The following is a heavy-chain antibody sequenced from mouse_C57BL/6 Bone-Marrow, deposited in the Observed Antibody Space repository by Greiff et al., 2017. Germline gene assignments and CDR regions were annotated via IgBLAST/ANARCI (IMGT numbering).Heavy chain of an antibody. CDR2: IYPGSGST. V-gene: IGHV1-55*01. CDR3: ARDYDYDGWYFDV. D-gene: IGHD2-4*01. Sequence: QVQLQQPGAELVKPGASVKMSCKASGYTFTSYWITWVKQRPGQGLEWIGDIYPGSGSTNYNEKFKSKATLTVDTSSSTAYMQLSSLTSADSAVYYCARDYDYDGWYFDVWGTGTTVTVSS. J-gene: IGHJ1*03. CDR1: GYTFTSYW.